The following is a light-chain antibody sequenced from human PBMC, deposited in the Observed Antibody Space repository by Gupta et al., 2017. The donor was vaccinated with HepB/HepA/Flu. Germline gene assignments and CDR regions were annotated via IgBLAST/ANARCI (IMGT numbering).Light chain of an antibody. J-gene: IGKJ1*01. CDR2: AAS. CDR1: QNIDNY. Sequence: IQMTQSRSSLSASVGDRVTITGRPSQNIDNYLHWYQQKPGKAPNLLIFAASGLYRGVPSRFSGSGSGTDFTLTVSNLQPEDFAVYYCQQSDSIVRTFGQGTKVEVK. V-gene: IGKV1-39*01. CDR3: QQSDSIVRT.